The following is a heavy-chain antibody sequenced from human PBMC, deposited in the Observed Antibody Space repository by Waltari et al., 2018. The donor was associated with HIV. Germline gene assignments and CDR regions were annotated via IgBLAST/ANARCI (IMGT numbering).Heavy chain of an antibody. CDR2: IHRDGSST. J-gene: IGHJ4*02. V-gene: IGHV3-74*01. CDR1: GFSFSSYW. CDR3: ARGGVGSFAY. Sequence: EVQLVESGGGLVQPGGSLRLSCAASGFSFSSYWMHWVRQAPGKGLVWVSRIHRDGSSTTYADSVKGRLTISRDNAKNTVYLQMNSLRGEDTAVYYCARGGVGSFAYWGQGLLVTVSS. D-gene: IGHD2-8*02.